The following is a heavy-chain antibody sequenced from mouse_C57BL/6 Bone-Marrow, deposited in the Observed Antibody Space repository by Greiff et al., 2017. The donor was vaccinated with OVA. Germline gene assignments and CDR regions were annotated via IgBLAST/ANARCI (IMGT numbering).Heavy chain of an antibody. CDR1: GYTFTGYY. J-gene: IGHJ3*01. V-gene: IGHV1-77*01. Sequence: VKLQESGAELVKPGASVKISCKASGYTFTGYYINWVKQRPGQGLEWIGKIGPRSGSTKYNEKFKGKATLTVDKSSSTAYMQLSSLTSEDSAVCFCAITSYFYDWFAYWGQGTLVTVSA. D-gene: IGHD1-1*01. CDR3: AITSYFYDWFAY. CDR2: IGPRSGST.